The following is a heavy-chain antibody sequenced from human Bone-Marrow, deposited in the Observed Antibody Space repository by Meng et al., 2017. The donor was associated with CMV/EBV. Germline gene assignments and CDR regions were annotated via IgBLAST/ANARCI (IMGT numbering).Heavy chain of an antibody. Sequence: CTFSGYARHWVRQAPGKGLEWVAVISYDGSNKYYADSVKGRFTISRDNSKNTLYLQMNSLRAEDTAVYYCARDLATVVILYGMDVWGQGTTVTVSS. CDR1: CTFSGYA. CDR2: ISYDGSNK. J-gene: IGHJ6*02. D-gene: IGHD4-23*01. CDR3: ARDLATVVILYGMDV. V-gene: IGHV3-30-3*01.